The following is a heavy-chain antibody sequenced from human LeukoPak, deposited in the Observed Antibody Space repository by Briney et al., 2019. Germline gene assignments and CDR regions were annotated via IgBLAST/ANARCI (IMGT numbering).Heavy chain of an antibody. CDR2: INPYNGNT. V-gene: IGHV1-18*01. CDR1: GYTFSSYG. Sequence: ASVKVSCKASGYTFSSYGVSWVRQAPGQGPEWMGWINPYNGNTKYAQKLQGRVTMTTDTSTSTAYMELRSLRSDDTAVYYCARTFHYYDSSGYMYYFEYWGQGTLVTVSS. CDR3: ARTFHYYDSSGYMYYFEY. D-gene: IGHD3-22*01. J-gene: IGHJ4*02.